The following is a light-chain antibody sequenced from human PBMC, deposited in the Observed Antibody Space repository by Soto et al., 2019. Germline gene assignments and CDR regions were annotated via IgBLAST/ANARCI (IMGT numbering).Light chain of an antibody. CDR3: ISYAGSNLLYV. CDR2: EVS. Sequence: QSALTQPPSAYGSPGQSVTISCTGTSSDVGGYNYVSWYQQHPGKAPKLMIYEVSKRPSGVPDRFSGSKSGNTASLTVSGLQAEDEADYYCISYAGSNLLYVFGTGTKVTVL. J-gene: IGLJ1*01. V-gene: IGLV2-8*01. CDR1: SSDVGGYNY.